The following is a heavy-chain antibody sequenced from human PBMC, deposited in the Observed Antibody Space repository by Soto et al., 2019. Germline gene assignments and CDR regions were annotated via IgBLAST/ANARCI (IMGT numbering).Heavy chain of an antibody. Sequence: QVQLVESGGGVVQPGRSLRLSCAASGFTFSSYGMHWVRQAPGKGLEWVAVIWYDGSNKYYADSVKGRFTISRDNSKNTLYLQMNSLRAEDTAVYYCARDMLMVGANPWGYGMDVWGQGTTVTVSS. D-gene: IGHD1-26*01. V-gene: IGHV3-33*01. J-gene: IGHJ6*02. CDR2: IWYDGSNK. CDR1: GFTFSSYG. CDR3: ARDMLMVGANPWGYGMDV.